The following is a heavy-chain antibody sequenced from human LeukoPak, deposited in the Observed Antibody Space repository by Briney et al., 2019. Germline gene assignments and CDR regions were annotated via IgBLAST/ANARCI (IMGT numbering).Heavy chain of an antibody. CDR1: GYTFTSYD. Sequence: ASVKVSCKASGYTFTSYDINWVRQATGQGLEWMGWINPNSGGTNYAQKFQGRVTMTRDTSISTAYMELSRLRSDDTAVYYCAXXXPLAVAGTPLFDYWGQGTLVTVSS. D-gene: IGHD6-19*01. V-gene: IGHV1-2*02. CDR3: AXXXPLAVAGTPLFDY. CDR2: INPNSGGT. J-gene: IGHJ4*02.